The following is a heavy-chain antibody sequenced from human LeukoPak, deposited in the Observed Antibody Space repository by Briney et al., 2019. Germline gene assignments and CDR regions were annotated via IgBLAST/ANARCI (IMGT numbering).Heavy chain of an antibody. J-gene: IGHJ4*02. CDR2: IYYSGST. CDR1: GGSISSGDYY. CDR3: ARELRSSFDY. D-gene: IGHD3-3*01. Sequence: SETLSLTCTVSGGSISSGDYYWSWIRQPPGKGLEWIGYIYYSGSTYYNLSLKSRVTISVDTSKNQFSLKLSSVTAADTAVYYCARELRSSFDYWGQGTLVTVSS. V-gene: IGHV4-30-4*01.